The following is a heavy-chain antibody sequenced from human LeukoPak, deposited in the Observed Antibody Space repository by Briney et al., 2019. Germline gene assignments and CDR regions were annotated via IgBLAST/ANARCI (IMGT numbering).Heavy chain of an antibody. D-gene: IGHD4-17*01. CDR1: GGSISSYY. CDR3: ARVRGYGDYPDAFDI. CDR2: IYTSGST. Sequence: SETLSLTCTVSGGSISSYYWSWIRQPAGKGLEWIGRIYTSGSTNYNPSLKSRVTMSVDTSKNQFSLKLSSVTAADTAVYYCARVRGYGDYPDAFDIWGKGTMVTVSS. V-gene: IGHV4-4*07. J-gene: IGHJ3*02.